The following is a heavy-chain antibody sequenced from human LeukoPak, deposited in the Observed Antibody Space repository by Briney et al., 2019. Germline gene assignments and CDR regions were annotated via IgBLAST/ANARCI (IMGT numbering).Heavy chain of an antibody. V-gene: IGHV3-23*01. CDR1: GFTFSSYA. CDR2: ISGSGGST. J-gene: IGHJ4*02. CDR3: ARRQPPDY. D-gene: IGHD1-1*01. Sequence: GGSLRLSCAASGFTFSSYAMSWVRQAPGKGLEWVSAISGSGGSTYYADSVKGRFTISRGNANNSLFLQMNNLRAEDTALYYCARRQPPDYWGQGTLVTVSS.